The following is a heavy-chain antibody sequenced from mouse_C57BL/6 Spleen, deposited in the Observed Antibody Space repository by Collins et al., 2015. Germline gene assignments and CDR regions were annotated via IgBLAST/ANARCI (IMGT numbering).Heavy chain of an antibody. CDR2: INPNNGGT. Sequence: EVQLQQSGPELVKPGASVKISCKASGYTFTDYYMNWVKQSHGKSLEWIGDINPNNGGTTYNQKFKGKATLTVDKSSSTVCMELRSLTSEDSAVYYCAGYGNYPYYFDYWGQGTTLTVSS. D-gene: IGHD2-1*01. V-gene: IGHV1-26*01. CDR1: GYTFTDYY. J-gene: IGHJ2*01. CDR3: AGYGNYPYYFDY.